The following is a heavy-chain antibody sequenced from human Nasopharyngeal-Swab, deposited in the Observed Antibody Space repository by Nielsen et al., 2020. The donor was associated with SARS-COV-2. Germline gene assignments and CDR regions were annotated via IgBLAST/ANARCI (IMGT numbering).Heavy chain of an antibody. V-gene: IGHV4-31*03. Sequence: SETLSLTCTVSGGSISSGGYYWSWIRQHPGKGLEWIGYIYYSGSTYYNPSLESRVTISVDTSKNQFSLKLSSVTAADTAVYYCAGVLFTYFDYWGQGTLVTVSS. CDR1: GGSISSGGYY. J-gene: IGHJ4*02. CDR3: AGVLFTYFDY. CDR2: IYYSGST. D-gene: IGHD2/OR15-2a*01.